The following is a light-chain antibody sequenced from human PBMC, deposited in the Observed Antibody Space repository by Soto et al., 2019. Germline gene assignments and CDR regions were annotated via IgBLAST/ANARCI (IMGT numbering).Light chain of an antibody. CDR3: TSYTSSSTGV. CDR1: SSDVGGYNY. V-gene: IGLV2-14*01. CDR2: EVS. Sequence: QSVLIQPPSVSGSPGQSITISCTGTSSDVGGYNYVSWYQQHPGKAPKLMIYEVSNRPSGVSNRFSGSKSGNTASLTISGLQEEEEADYYCTSYTSSSTGVFGGGTKVTVL. J-gene: IGLJ3*02.